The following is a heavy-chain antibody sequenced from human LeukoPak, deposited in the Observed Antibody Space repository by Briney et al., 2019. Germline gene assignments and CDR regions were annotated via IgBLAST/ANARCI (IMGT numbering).Heavy chain of an antibody. CDR1: GFTFSSYA. D-gene: IGHD6-6*01. J-gene: IGHJ4*02. Sequence: PGGSLRLSCAASGFTFSSYAMSWVRQAPGKGLEWVSAISGSGGSTYYADSVKGRFTISRDNSKNTLYLQMNSLRAEDTAVYYCAKERWGWDSSSDPGVDYWGQGTLVTVSS. CDR2: ISGSGGST. V-gene: IGHV3-23*01. CDR3: AKERWGWDSSSDPGVDY.